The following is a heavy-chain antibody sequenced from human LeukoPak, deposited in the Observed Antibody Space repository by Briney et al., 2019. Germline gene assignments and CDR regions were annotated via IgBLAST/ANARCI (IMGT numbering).Heavy chain of an antibody. CDR1: GGSINNAHSF. J-gene: IGHJ4*02. D-gene: IGHD3-16*01. CDR3: ARDKSVGAQGFDY. V-gene: IGHV4-31*03. CDR2: IYYSGTT. Sequence: SETLSLTCTVSGGSINNAHSFWSWVRQHPGKGLEWIGYIYYSGTTYYNPTLKSRIALSIDTSQNHFSLDLSSVTAADTAVYYCARDKSVGAQGFDYWGQGTLVTVSS.